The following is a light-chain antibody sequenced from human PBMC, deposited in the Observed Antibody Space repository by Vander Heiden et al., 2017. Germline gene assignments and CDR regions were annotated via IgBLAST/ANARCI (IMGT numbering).Light chain of an antibody. CDR3: QQYNNGPPLYT. V-gene: IGKV3-15*01. J-gene: IGKJ2*01. CDR2: GAS. CDR1: QSVSSN. Sequence: EIVMTQSPATLSVSPGERATLSCRASQSVSSNLAWYQQKPSQAPRLLIYGASTRATGIPARFSGSGYGTEFTLTISSLQSEDFAVYYCQQYNNGPPLYTFGQGTKLEIK.